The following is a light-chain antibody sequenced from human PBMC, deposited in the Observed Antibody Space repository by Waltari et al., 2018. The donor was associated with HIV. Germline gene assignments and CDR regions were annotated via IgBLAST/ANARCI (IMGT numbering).Light chain of an antibody. CDR1: TSDVGSYTY. CDR3: CAYAAGHVSYV. J-gene: IGLJ1*01. V-gene: IGLV2-11*01. CDR2: DVY. Sequence: QSALTQPPSVSGSPGQSVTISCTGSTSDVGSYTYVSWYQQSPGKAPKLIIFDVYQRPSGVPERFSGSRSGNTASLTISGLQTEDEADYFCCAYAAGHVSYVFGTGT.